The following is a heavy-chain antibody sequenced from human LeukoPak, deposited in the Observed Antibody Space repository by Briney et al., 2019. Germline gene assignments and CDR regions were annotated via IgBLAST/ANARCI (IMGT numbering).Heavy chain of an antibody. CDR1: GFTFSDYY. Sequence: GSLRLSCAASGFTFSDYYMSWIRQAPGKGLEWVSYISSSGSTIYYADSVKGRFTISRDNAKNSLYLQMNSLRAEDTAVYYCARNKPYSSSWLTRYYYYYYGMDVWGQGTTVTVSS. J-gene: IGHJ6*02. D-gene: IGHD6-13*01. CDR2: ISSSGSTI. CDR3: ARNKPYSSSWLTRYYYYYYGMDV. V-gene: IGHV3-11*01.